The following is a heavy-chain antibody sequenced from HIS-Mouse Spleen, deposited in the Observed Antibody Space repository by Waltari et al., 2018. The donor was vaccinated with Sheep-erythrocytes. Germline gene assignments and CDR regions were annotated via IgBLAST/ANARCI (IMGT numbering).Heavy chain of an antibody. CDR2: IYHSGST. CDR3: ARDHYYGSVHDAFDI. D-gene: IGHD3-10*01. CDR1: GYSISSGYY. V-gene: IGHV4-38-2*02. J-gene: IGHJ3*02. Sequence: QVQLQESGPGLVKPSETLSLTCTVSGYSISSGYYWGWIRQPPGKGLEWIGSIYHSGSTYYNPSLKSRVTISVDTSKNQFSLKLSSVTAADTAVYYCARDHYYGSVHDAFDIWGQGTMVTVSS.